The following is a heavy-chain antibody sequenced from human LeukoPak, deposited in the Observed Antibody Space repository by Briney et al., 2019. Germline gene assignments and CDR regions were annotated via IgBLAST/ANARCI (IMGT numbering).Heavy chain of an antibody. CDR1: GFTFSSYS. D-gene: IGHD5-12*01. CDR3: AKDLSDRPIGRIVATADAFDI. V-gene: IGHV3-48*01. CDR2: ISSSSSTI. Sequence: GGSLRLSCAASGFTFSSYSMNWVRQAPGKGLEWVSYISSSSSTIYYADSVKGRFTISRDNAKNTLYLQMNSLRAEDTAVYYCAKDLSDRPIGRIVATADAFDIWGQGTMVTVSS. J-gene: IGHJ3*02.